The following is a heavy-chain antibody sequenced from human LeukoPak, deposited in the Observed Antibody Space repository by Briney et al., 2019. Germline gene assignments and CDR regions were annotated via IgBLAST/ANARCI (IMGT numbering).Heavy chain of an antibody. V-gene: IGHV1-2*02. D-gene: IGHD3-22*01. J-gene: IGHJ3*02. Sequence: ASVKVPCKASGYTFTGYYMHWVRQAPGQGLEWMGWINPNSGGTNYAQKFQGRVTMTRDTSISTAYMELSRLRSEDTAVYYCAAVPDYYDSSEDAFDIWGQGTMVTVSS. CDR2: INPNSGGT. CDR1: GYTFTGYY. CDR3: AAVPDYYDSSEDAFDI.